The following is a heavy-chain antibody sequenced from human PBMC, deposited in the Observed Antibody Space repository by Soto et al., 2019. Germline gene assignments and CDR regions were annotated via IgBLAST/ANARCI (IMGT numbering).Heavy chain of an antibody. CDR3: ARALQITMVRGVSNY. CDR1: GYTFTSYY. CDR2: INPSGGST. D-gene: IGHD3-10*01. J-gene: IGHJ4*02. Sequence: ASVKVSCKASGYTFTSYYMHWVRQAPGQGLEWMGIINPSGGSTSCAQKFQGRVTMTRDTSTSTVYMELSSLRSEDTAVYYCARALQITMVRGVSNYWGQGTLVTVSS. V-gene: IGHV1-46*03.